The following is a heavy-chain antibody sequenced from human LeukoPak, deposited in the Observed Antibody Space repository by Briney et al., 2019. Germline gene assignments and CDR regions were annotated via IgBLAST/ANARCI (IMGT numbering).Heavy chain of an antibody. CDR3: ARGANWAVNDY. V-gene: IGHV3-74*01. CDR2: INGDGTYL. J-gene: IGHJ4*02. D-gene: IGHD3-16*01. CDR1: GFTFNTYW. Sequence: GGSLRLSCSASGFTFNTYWMHWVRQVPGKGLVWVSRINGDGTYLNYADSVKGRFTISRHNGKNTVYLQMNSLRVDDTAVYYCARGANWAVNDYWGQGTLVTVSA.